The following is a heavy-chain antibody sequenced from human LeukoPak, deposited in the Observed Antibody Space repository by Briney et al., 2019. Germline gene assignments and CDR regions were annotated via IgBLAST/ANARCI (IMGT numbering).Heavy chain of an antibody. J-gene: IGHJ5*02. Sequence: SETLSLTCTVSGGSISSGGYYWSWIRQHPGKGLEWIGYIYCSGSTYYNPSLKSRVTISVDTSKNQFSLKLSSVTAADTAVYYCARKQSARDTIFRVVIPGNDWFDPWGQGTLVTVSS. V-gene: IGHV4-31*03. CDR2: IYCSGST. CDR3: ARKQSARDTIFRVVIPGNDWFDP. CDR1: GGSISSGGYY. D-gene: IGHD3-3*01.